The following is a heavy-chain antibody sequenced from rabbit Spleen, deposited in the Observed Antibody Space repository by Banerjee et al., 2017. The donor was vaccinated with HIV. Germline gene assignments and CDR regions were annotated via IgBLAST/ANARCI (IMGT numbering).Heavy chain of an antibody. CDR1: GFDFSRGYD. CDR3: ARGSAAMTMLIIGFYLNL. Sequence: QPLVESGGGLVKPGASLTLTCKASGFDFSRGYDMCWVRLAPGKGLEWIGCIFTGNLKTYYASWAKGRFTISKTSSTTVTLQMTSLTAADTATYFCARGSAAMTMLIIGFYLNLWAQGPWSPS. CDR2: IFTGNLKT. D-gene: IGHD2-1*01. V-gene: IGHV1S40*01. J-gene: IGHJ4*01.